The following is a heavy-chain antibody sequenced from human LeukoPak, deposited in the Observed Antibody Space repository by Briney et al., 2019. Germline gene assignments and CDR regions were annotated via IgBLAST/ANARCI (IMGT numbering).Heavy chain of an antibody. J-gene: IGHJ5*02. D-gene: IGHD4-11*01. CDR2: MSPNSGNT. V-gene: IGHV1-8*01. CDR1: GYPFSNYD. CDR3: ARGRATVTTHWVDP. Sequence: ASVKVSCKASGYPFSNYDINWVRQATGQGLEWMGWMSPNSGNTDYAQKFQGRVTITRNTSISTAYMELSSLRSEDTAVYYCARGRATVTTHWVDPWGQGTLVTVSS.